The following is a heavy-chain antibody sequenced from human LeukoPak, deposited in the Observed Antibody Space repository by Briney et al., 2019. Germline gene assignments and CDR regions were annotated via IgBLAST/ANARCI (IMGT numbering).Heavy chain of an antibody. D-gene: IGHD2-2*01. CDR1: GYTFTGYY. Sequence: GASVKVSCKASGYTFTGYYMHWVRQAPGQGLDLVRWINPNRGGTNFAQKFQGRVTMTTDTSISTAYMELSRLRSDDTAVYYCARVEEKSVPSYWAFDVWGRGTLVTVSS. CDR3: ARVEEKSVPSYWAFDV. J-gene: IGHJ2*01. CDR2: INPNRGGT. V-gene: IGHV1-2*02.